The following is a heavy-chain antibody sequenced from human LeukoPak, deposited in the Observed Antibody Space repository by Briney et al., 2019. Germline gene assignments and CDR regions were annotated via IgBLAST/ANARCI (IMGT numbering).Heavy chain of an antibody. Sequence: KPSETLSLTCTVSGGSISSYYWSWIRQPPGKGLEWIGRIYTSGSTNYNPSLKSRVTISVDTSKNQFSLKLSSVTAADTAVYYCARARVQLWSSDAFDIWGQGTMVTVSS. CDR1: GGSISSYY. D-gene: IGHD5-18*01. V-gene: IGHV4-4*08. CDR2: IYTSGST. CDR3: ARARVQLWSSDAFDI. J-gene: IGHJ3*02.